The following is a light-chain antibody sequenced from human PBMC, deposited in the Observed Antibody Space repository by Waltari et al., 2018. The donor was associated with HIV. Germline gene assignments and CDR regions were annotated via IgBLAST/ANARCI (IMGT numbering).Light chain of an antibody. J-gene: IGLJ3*02. Sequence: QSALTQPASVSGSPGQSITISCTGLSSDVGSYNVVSWYQQHPGKAPKLMIYEDNKRPSGVSNRFSGSKSGNTASLTISGLQAEDEADYYCCSYTGSTTWVFGGGTKLTVL. CDR3: CSYTGSTTWV. CDR1: SSDVGSYNV. CDR2: EDN. V-gene: IGLV2-23*01.